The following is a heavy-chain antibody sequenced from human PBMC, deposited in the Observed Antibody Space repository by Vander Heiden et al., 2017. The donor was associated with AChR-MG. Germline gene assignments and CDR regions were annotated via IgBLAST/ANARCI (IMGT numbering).Heavy chain of an antibody. CDR3: ARVFRDLDNYFDY. CDR2: ISSGSSTT. CDR1: GFPFSNYE. V-gene: IGHV3-48*03. J-gene: IGHJ4*02. D-gene: IGHD3-3*01. Sequence: EVQLVESGGGLVQPGGSLRLSCAAPGFPFSNYEMNWVRQAPGKGLEWVSYISSGSSTTRYADSVKGRFTISRDNAKNLLSLQMNSLRVEDTAVYYCARVFRDLDNYFDYWGQGTLVTASS.